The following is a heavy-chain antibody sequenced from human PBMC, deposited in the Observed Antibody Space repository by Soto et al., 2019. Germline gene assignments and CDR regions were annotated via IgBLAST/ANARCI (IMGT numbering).Heavy chain of an antibody. CDR2: IKQDGNER. D-gene: IGHD6-19*01. CDR3: AIGARLGC. Sequence: ELQLVDSGGALVQPGESLRLSCAASGFTFSDYFMTWVRQAPGKGLEWVATIKQDGNERCYVDSVKGRFTISRDNAKNSLYIQMSARRAGDTAVYNCAIGARLGCWGQGTRVTVSS. CDR1: GFTFSDYF. J-gene: IGHJ4*02. V-gene: IGHV3-7*01.